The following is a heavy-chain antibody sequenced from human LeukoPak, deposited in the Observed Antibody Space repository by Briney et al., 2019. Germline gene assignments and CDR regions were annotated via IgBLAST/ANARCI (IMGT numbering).Heavy chain of an antibody. CDR1: GGSISSSSYY. J-gene: IGHJ4*02. Sequence: KPSETLSLTCTVSGGSISSSSYYWGWIRQPPGKGLEWIGSIYYSGSTYYNPSLKSRVTISVDTSKNQFSLKPSSVTAADTAVYYCATLGFVVVVAATSHFDYWGQGTLVTVSS. CDR2: IYYSGST. V-gene: IGHV4-39*01. CDR3: ATLGFVVVVAATSHFDY. D-gene: IGHD2-15*01.